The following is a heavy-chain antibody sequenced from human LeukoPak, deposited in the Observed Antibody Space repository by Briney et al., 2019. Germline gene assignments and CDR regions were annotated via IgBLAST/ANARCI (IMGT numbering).Heavy chain of an antibody. CDR2: LYGGDSP. Sequence: TGGSLRLSCAASGFTVNINYMSWVRQAPGKGLEWVSVLYGGDSPYYAASVKGRFTISTDNSKNTLYLQMNSLRAEDTAVYYCARAPGGSYSGAHLDYWGQGTLVTVSS. D-gene: IGHD1-26*01. CDR1: GFTVNINY. J-gene: IGHJ4*02. V-gene: IGHV3-66*01. CDR3: ARAPGGSYSGAHLDY.